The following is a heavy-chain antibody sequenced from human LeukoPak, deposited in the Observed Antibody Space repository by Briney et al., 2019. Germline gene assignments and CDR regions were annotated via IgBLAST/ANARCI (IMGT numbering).Heavy chain of an antibody. Sequence: SVKVSCKASGGTFSSYAISWVRQAPGQGLEWMGGIIPIFGTANYAQKFQGRVTITADESTSTAYMELSSLRSEDTAVYYCASSPRRGMAYYFDYWGQGTLVTVSS. D-gene: IGHD6-13*01. J-gene: IGHJ4*02. CDR1: GGTFSSYA. V-gene: IGHV1-69*01. CDR2: IIPIFGTA. CDR3: ASSPRRGMAYYFDY.